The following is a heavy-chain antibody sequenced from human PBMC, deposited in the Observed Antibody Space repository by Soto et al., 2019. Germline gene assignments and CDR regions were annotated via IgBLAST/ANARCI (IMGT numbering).Heavy chain of an antibody. Sequence: SVKVSCKASGGTFSSYAISWVRQAPGQGLEWMGGIIPIFGTANYAQKFQGRVTITADESTSTAYMELSSLRSEDTAVYYCARSYYYGSGSYFWFDPWGQGTLVT. J-gene: IGHJ5*02. CDR2: IIPIFGTA. D-gene: IGHD3-10*01. CDR1: GGTFSSYA. CDR3: ARSYYYGSGSYFWFDP. V-gene: IGHV1-69*13.